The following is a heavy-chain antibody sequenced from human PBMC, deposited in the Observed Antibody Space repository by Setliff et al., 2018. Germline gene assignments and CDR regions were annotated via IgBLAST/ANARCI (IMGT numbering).Heavy chain of an antibody. V-gene: IGHV4-59*01. CDR2: IYHSGGT. CDR1: GDSINNFY. J-gene: IGHJ6*03. D-gene: IGHD2-2*02. Sequence: SETLSLTCTVSGDSINNFYWTWIRQPPGKGLEWIGYIYHSGGTSYNPSLKSRVTISVDTSKNQFSLNLSSVTAADTAVYYCARDIRNGYHYYYMDVWGKGTTVTVS. CDR3: ARDIRNGYHYYYMDV.